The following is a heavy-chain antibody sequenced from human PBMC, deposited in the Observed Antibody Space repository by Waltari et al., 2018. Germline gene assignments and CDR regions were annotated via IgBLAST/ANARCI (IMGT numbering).Heavy chain of an antibody. CDR1: GGTFSSYT. CDR2: SIPILGIA. D-gene: IGHD6-19*01. Sequence: QVQLVQSGAEVKKPGSSVKVSCKASGGTFSSYTISWVRQAPGQGLAWMGRSIPILGIANYAQKFQGRVTITADKSTSTAYMELSSLRSEDTAVYYCARKQYSSGLGLEETLDYWGQGTLVTVSS. V-gene: IGHV1-69*02. J-gene: IGHJ4*02. CDR3: ARKQYSSGLGLEETLDY.